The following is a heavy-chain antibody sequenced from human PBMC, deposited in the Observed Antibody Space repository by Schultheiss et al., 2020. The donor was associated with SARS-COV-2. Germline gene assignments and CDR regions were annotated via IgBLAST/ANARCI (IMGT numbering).Heavy chain of an antibody. CDR2: IYWNDDK. CDR1: GFSLSTSGVG. Sequence: SGPTLVKPTQTLTLTCTFSGFSLSTSGVGVGWIRQPPGKALEWLALIYWNDDKRYSPSLKSRLTITKDTSKNQVVLTMTNMDPVDTATYYCARACSSTSCYTVGAFDIWGQGIMVTVSS. D-gene: IGHD2-2*02. J-gene: IGHJ3*02. CDR3: ARACSSTSCYTVGAFDI. V-gene: IGHV2-5*01.